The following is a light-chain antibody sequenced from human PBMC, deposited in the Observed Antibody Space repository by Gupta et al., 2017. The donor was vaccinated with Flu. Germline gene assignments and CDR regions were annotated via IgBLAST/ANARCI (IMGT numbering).Light chain of an antibody. Sequence: EIVLTQSPGTLSLSPGERATLSCRASQSVSSSYLAWYQQKPGQAPRLLIYGASSRATGIPDRFSGSGAGTDFTLTIIRLEPEDFAVYYGQQYGSSYTFGQGTKLEIK. CDR3: QQYGSSYT. J-gene: IGKJ2*01. CDR1: QSVSSSY. CDR2: GAS. V-gene: IGKV3-20*01.